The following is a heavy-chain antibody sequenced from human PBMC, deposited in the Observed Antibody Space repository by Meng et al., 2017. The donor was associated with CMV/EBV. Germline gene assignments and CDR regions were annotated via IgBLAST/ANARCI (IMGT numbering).Heavy chain of an antibody. CDR3: ARDQGGAFDI. CDR2: TNSDGSST. CDR1: GFTFSSYW. D-gene: IGHD3-16*01. V-gene: IGHV3-74*01. J-gene: IGHJ3*02. Sequence: GGSLRLSCAASGFTFSSYWLHWVRQVPGKGLVWVSHTNSDGSSTSYADSVKGRFTISRDNAKNPLYLQMNSLRAEDTAVYYCARDQGGAFDIWGQGTMVTVSS.